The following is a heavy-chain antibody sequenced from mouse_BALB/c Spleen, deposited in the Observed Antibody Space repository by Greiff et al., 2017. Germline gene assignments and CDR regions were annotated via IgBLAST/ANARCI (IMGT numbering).Heavy chain of an antibody. Sequence: EVQGVESGGGLVKPGGSLKLSCAASGFTFSSYAMSWVRQAPEKGLEWVAEISSGGSYTYYPDTVTGRFTISRDNAKNTLYLKMSSLRSEDTAMYYCAWTGWEDYGMDYWGQGTSVTVSS. D-gene: IGHD4-1*01. V-gene: IGHV5-9-4*01. J-gene: IGHJ4*01. CDR1: GFTFSSYA. CDR3: AWTGWEDYGMDY. CDR2: ISSGGSYT.